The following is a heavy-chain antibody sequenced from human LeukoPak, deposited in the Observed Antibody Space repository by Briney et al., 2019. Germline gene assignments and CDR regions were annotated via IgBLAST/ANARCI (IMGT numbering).Heavy chain of an antibody. V-gene: IGHV3-23*01. CDR1: GVTFSSYA. Sequence: PGGSLRLSCAASGVTFSSYAMSWVRQAPGKGLEWVSGISGSGGSTYYADSVKGRFTISRDNAKNSLYLQMNSLRTEDTAVYYCARDDRGVWGTYRYLDSWGQGTLVTVSS. J-gene: IGHJ4*02. CDR3: ARDDRGVWGTYRYLDS. CDR2: ISGSGGST. D-gene: IGHD3-16*02.